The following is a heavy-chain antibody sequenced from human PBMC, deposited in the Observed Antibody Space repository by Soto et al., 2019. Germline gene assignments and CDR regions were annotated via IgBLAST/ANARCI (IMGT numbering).Heavy chain of an antibody. D-gene: IGHD3-22*01. CDR2: INGDGSST. V-gene: IGHV3-74*01. J-gene: IGHJ4*02. CDR1: GFTFSSYW. Sequence: GGSLRLSCAVSGFTFSSYWMHWVRQVPGKGLVWVSSINGDGSSTTYADYVKGRFTISRDNAKNTLYLQMNSLRAEDTAVYYCARGDGDYYDGNGYLGRHWGQGTLVTVSS. CDR3: ARGDGDYYDGNGYLGRH.